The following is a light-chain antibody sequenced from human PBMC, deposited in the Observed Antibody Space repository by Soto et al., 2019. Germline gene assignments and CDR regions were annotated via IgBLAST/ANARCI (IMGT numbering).Light chain of an antibody. J-gene: IGKJ5*01. CDR2: AAS. Sequence: IQMTQSPSSVSASVGDRVTITCRASQRINSWLAWYQQRPGKAPKLLIYAASSLQSGVPSRFSGSGSGTDFTLTISSLEPEDFAIYYCQQRQYWPPITFGQGRRLEIK. CDR1: QRINSW. V-gene: IGKV1-12*01. CDR3: QQRQYWPPIT.